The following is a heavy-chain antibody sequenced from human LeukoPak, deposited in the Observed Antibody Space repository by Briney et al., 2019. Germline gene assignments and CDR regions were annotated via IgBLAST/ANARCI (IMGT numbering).Heavy chain of an antibody. D-gene: IGHD6-19*01. CDR1: GGTFSSYA. V-gene: IGHV1-69*13. J-gene: IGHJ4*02. CDR3: ARVSSGLVTQEPFDY. Sequence: SAKVSCKASGGTFSSYAISWVRQAPGQGLEWMGGIIPIFGTANYAQKFQGRVTITADESTSTAYMELSSLGSEDTAVYYCARVSSGLVTQEPFDYWGQGTLVTVSS. CDR2: IIPIFGTA.